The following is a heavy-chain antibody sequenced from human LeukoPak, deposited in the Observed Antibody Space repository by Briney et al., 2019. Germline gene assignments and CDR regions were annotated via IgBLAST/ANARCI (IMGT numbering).Heavy chain of an antibody. Sequence: EASVKVSCKASGGTFSSYAISWVRQAPGQRLEWMGWINAGNGNTKYSQKFQGRVTITRDTSASTAYMELSSLRSEDTAVYYCAREAIARVVVVAATLGYWGQGTLVTVSS. V-gene: IGHV1-3*01. CDR2: INAGNGNT. D-gene: IGHD2-15*01. CDR1: GGTFSSYA. J-gene: IGHJ4*02. CDR3: AREAIARVVVVAATLGY.